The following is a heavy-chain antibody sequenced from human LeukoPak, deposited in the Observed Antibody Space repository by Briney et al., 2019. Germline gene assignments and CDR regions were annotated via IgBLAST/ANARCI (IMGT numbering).Heavy chain of an antibody. CDR1: GFTYSSYS. CDR3: ARASTGRFEEAY. CDR2: ISSSSYI. V-gene: IGHV3-21*01. Sequence: GGSLRLSCAASGFTYSSYSMNWVRQAPGKGLEWVSSISSSSYIYYADSVKGRFTISRDNPKNSLYLQMNSLRAEDTSVYYCARASTGRFEEAYWGQGTLVTVSS. J-gene: IGHJ4*02. D-gene: IGHD1-14*01.